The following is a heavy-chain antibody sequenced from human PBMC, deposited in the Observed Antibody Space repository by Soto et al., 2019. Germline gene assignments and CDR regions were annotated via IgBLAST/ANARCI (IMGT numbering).Heavy chain of an antibody. V-gene: IGHV5-51*01. CDR3: ARLASLLQPIDS. CDR2: IFPRDSDI. Sequence: GESLKISCQTSGYTFTNYWIGWVRQMPGGGLEWLGLIFPRDSDIRHSPSFEGQVTISADRSTATAFLQWRSLGASDTALYFCARLASLLQPIDSWGRGTLVTVSS. J-gene: IGHJ5*01. CDR1: GYTFTNYW. D-gene: IGHD4-4*01.